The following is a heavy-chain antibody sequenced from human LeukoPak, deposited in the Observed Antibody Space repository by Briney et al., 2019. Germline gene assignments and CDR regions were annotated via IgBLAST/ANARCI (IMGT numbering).Heavy chain of an antibody. CDR1: GYTFTGYY. Sequence: ASVKVSCKASGYTFTGYYMHWVRQAPGQGLEWMGWINPDSGATDSAQKFQGRVTMTRDTSISTAYMELSRLRSDDTAVYYCARDGVGYYDSSGYYYFQHWGQGTLVTVSS. J-gene: IGHJ1*01. D-gene: IGHD3-22*01. CDR2: INPDSGAT. V-gene: IGHV1-2*02. CDR3: ARDGVGYYDSSGYYYFQH.